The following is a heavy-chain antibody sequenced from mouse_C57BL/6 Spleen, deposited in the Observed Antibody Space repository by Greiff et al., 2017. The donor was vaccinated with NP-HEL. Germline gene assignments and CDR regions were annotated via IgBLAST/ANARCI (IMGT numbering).Heavy chain of an antibody. Sequence: ESGPGLVKPSQSLSLTCSVTGYSITSGYYWNWIRQFPGNKLEWMGYISYDGSNNYNPSLKNRISITRDTSKNQFFLKLNSVTTEDTATYYCARQYYYGSSYNYAMDYWGQGTSVTVSS. D-gene: IGHD1-1*01. V-gene: IGHV3-6*01. CDR2: ISYDGSN. CDR1: GYSITSGYY. J-gene: IGHJ4*01. CDR3: ARQYYYGSSYNYAMDY.